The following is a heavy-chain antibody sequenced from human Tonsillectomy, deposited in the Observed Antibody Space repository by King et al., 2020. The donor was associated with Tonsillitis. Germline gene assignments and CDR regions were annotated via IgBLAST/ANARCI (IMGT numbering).Heavy chain of an antibody. D-gene: IGHD6-6*01. CDR2: IYYSGST. CDR1: GGSISDYY. CDR3: ARPYSSSFWFFDL. J-gene: IGHJ2*01. V-gene: IGHV4-59*08. Sequence: QLQESGPGLVKPSETLSLTCTVSGGSISDYYWSWIRQPPGKGLEWIGYIYYSGSTNYNPSLKSRVTMSVDTYKNHFSLRLSSVSASDTAVYFCARPYSSSFWFFDLWGRGTLVTVSS.